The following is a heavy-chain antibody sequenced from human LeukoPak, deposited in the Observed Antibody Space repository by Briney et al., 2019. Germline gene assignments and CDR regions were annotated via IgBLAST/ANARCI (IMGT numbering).Heavy chain of an antibody. Sequence: SETLSLTCTVSGVAISSSGDYWGWIRQPPGKGLEWIGSIYYSGNTYYNPSLKSRVTISVDTSKNQFSLRLSSVTAADTAVYYCASHITMIENWFDPWGQGTLVTVSS. CDR1: GVAISSSGDY. CDR2: IYYSGNT. J-gene: IGHJ5*02. V-gene: IGHV4-39*01. CDR3: ASHITMIENWFDP. D-gene: IGHD3-22*01.